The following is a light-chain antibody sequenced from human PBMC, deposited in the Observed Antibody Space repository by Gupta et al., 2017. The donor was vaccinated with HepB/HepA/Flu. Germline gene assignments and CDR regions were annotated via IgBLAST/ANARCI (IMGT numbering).Light chain of an antibody. CDR3: AAGDERRSRWV. Sequence: SVVTQSPSQSGHTGQRVTISYSGSSSNIGRNYVCWYQQRPGTAPKLLICDNDQRPSGVPDRFSASKAGTSASLVISGLRAEDDADYYCAAGDERRSRWVFGGGTKLTVL. CDR1: SSNIGRNY. CDR2: DND. V-gene: IGLV1-47*01. J-gene: IGLJ3*02.